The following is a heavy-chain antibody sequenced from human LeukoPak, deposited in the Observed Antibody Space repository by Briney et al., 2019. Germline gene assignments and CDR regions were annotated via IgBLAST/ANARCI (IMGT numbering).Heavy chain of an antibody. V-gene: IGHV3-43*02. CDR1: GFTFDDYA. D-gene: IGHD3-10*01. Sequence: GGSLRLSCAASGFTFDDYAMHWVRQAPGKGLELVSLISGDGGSTYYADSVKGRFTISRDNSKNSLYLQMNSLRTEDSALYYCAKDRRGYYYGSGSYYERYYYYGMDVWGQGTTVTVSS. J-gene: IGHJ6*02. CDR3: AKDRRGYYYGSGSYYERYYYYGMDV. CDR2: ISGDGGST.